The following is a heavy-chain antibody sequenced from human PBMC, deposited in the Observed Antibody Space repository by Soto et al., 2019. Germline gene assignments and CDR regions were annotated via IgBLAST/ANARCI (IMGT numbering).Heavy chain of an antibody. CDR3: AKALYYDILTGYYTLYFDY. D-gene: IGHD3-9*01. Sequence: PGGSLRLSCAASGFTFSSYAMSWVRQAPGKGLEWVSAISGSGGSTYYADSVKGRFTISRDNSKNTLYLQMNSLRAEDTAVYYCAKALYYDILTGYYTLYFDYWGQGTLVTVSS. V-gene: IGHV3-23*01. J-gene: IGHJ4*02. CDR2: ISGSGGST. CDR1: GFTFSSYA.